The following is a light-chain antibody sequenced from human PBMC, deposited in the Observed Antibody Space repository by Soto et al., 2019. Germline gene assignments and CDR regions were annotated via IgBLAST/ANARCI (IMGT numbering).Light chain of an antibody. J-gene: IGLJ3*02. CDR3: SSYTTTSTLL. CDR2: EVR. Sequence: QSVLTQPASVSGSLGQSITISCTGSNRDIGAYNLVSWYQQYPDTAPKLIIYEVRNRPSGVSYRFTGSRSGNTASLTISALQADDESTFYCSSYTTTSTLLFGGGTKL. CDR1: NRDIGAYNL. V-gene: IGLV2-14*01.